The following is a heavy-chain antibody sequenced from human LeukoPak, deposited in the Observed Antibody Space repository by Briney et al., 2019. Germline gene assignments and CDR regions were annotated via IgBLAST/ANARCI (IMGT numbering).Heavy chain of an antibody. D-gene: IGHD2-15*01. V-gene: IGHV4-59*01. Sequence: PSETLSLTCTVPGGSISSYYWSWIRQPPGKGLEWIGYIYYSGSTNYNPSLKSRVTISVDTSKNQFSLKLSSVTAADTAVYYCARAHAGCSGGSCYDGYYYYGMDVWGQGTTVTVSS. CDR2: IYYSGST. CDR3: ARAHAGCSGGSCYDGYYYYGMDV. J-gene: IGHJ6*02. CDR1: GGSISSYY.